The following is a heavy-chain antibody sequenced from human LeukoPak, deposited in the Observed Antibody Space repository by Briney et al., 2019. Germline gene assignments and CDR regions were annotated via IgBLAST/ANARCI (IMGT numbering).Heavy chain of an antibody. Sequence: GGSLRLSCAASGFTFCDYYITRIRQAPGKGLEWVSHITSTGATIYYADSVKGRFTIARDNAKNSLSLQKNSLRAEDTAVYFCARVPSSGYSPFDYWGQGILVTVSS. D-gene: IGHD3-22*01. J-gene: IGHJ4*02. CDR1: GFTFCDYY. CDR2: ITSTGATI. V-gene: IGHV3-11*01. CDR3: ARVPSSGYSPFDY.